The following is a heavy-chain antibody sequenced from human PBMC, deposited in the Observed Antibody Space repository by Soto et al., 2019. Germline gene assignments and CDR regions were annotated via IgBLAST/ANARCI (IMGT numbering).Heavy chain of an antibody. D-gene: IGHD5-12*01. CDR2: ISGSGGST. V-gene: IGHV3-23*01. J-gene: IGHJ4*02. CDR1: GFTFSSYA. CDR3: AKVNSGYDLVYPDY. Sequence: EVQLLESGGGLVQPGGSLRLSCAASGFTFSSYAMSWVRQAPGKGLEWVSAISGSGGSTYYADSVKGRFTISRDNSKNPLYLQMNSLRAEDTAVYYCAKVNSGYDLVYPDYWGQGTLVTVSS.